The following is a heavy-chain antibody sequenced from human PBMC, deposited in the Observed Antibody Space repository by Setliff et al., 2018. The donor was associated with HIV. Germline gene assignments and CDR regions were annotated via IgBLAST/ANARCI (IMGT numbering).Heavy chain of an antibody. Sequence: SETLSLTCTVSGGSISSGNYYWSWIRQPAGKGLEWIGRIYTSGSTNYNPSLMSRVTMSVDTSKNQFSLKLSSVTAADTAVYYCARGLSFYDPGGFDYWGQGTLVTVSS. V-gene: IGHV4-61*02. CDR1: GGSISSGNYY. D-gene: IGHD3-22*01. CDR3: ARGLSFYDPGGFDY. J-gene: IGHJ4*02. CDR2: IYTSGST.